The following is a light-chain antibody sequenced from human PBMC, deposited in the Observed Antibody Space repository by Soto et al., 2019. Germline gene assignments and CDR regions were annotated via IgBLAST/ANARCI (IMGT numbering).Light chain of an antibody. V-gene: IGLV2-14*01. Sequence: QSALTQPASVSGSPGQSITISCTGTSSDVGGNNYVSWYQPFPGKAPKFIIFGVRYRAPGISSRFSGSKSGNTSSLTISGLQAEDAADYYCSSRDVFGTGTKLTVL. CDR3: SSRDV. J-gene: IGLJ1*01. CDR2: GVR. CDR1: SSDVGGNNY.